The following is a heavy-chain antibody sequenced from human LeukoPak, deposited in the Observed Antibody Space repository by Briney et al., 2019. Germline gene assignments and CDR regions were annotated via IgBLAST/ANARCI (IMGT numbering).Heavy chain of an antibody. Sequence: PSETLSLTCTVSGGSISSSSYYWSWIRQPPGKGLEWIGEINHSGSTNYNPSLKSRVTISVDTSKNRFSLKLSSVTAADTAVYYCARGFSPYYYDSSGYWIYWGQGTLVTVSS. V-gene: IGHV4-39*07. J-gene: IGHJ4*02. CDR2: INHSGST. D-gene: IGHD3-22*01. CDR1: GGSISSSSYY. CDR3: ARGFSPYYYDSSGYWIY.